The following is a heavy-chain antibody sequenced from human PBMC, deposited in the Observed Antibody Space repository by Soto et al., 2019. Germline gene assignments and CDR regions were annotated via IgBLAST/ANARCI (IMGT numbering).Heavy chain of an antibody. CDR1: GLTFSDHH. D-gene: IGHD1-26*01. CDR2: IKKRADSYTT. V-gene: IGHV3-72*01. CDR3: ADVGPAFGLDV. Sequence: EVQLVESGGGLVQPGGSLRLACAASGLTFSDHHMDWVRQAPGKGLEWVGRIKKRADSYTTHYSASVKGRFTISRDDSRNSLYLQMDSLKTEDTAMYYCADVGPAFGLDVWGQGTTVTVSS. J-gene: IGHJ6*02.